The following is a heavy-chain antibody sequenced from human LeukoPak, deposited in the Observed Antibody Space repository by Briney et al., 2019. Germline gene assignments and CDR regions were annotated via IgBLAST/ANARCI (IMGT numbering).Heavy chain of an antibody. V-gene: IGHV4-34*01. CDR2: INHSGST. Sequence: SETLSLTCAVYGGSFSGYYWSWIRQPPGKGLEWIGEINHSGSTNYNPSLKSRVTISVDTSKNQFSLELSSVTATDTAVYFCATNRAGTYDRPFDIWGQGTMVTVSS. D-gene: IGHD1-26*01. CDR1: GGSFSGYY. CDR3: ATNRAGTYDRPFDI. J-gene: IGHJ3*02.